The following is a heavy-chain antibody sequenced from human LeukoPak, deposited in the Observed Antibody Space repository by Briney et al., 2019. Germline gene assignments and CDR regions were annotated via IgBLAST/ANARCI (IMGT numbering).Heavy chain of an antibody. V-gene: IGHV3-23*01. CDR1: GFTFSSYA. CDR2: ISGSGGTT. J-gene: IGHJ4*02. CDR3: ARMFEF. Sequence: GGSLRLSCEVSGFTFSSYAMSWVRQAPGKGLEWVSAISGSGGTTNYADSVKGRFTISRDNAKNSLFLQMNSLRAEDTAVYFCARMFEFWGQGTLVTVSS.